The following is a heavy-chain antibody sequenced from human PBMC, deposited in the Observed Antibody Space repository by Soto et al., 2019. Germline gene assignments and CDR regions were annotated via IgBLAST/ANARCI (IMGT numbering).Heavy chain of an antibody. CDR1: GYTLTELS. V-gene: IGHV1-24*01. CDR2: FDPEDGET. D-gene: IGHD3-16*01. J-gene: IGHJ4*02. CDR3: ATPGKEQPYYLGYGY. Sequence: QVQLVQSGAEVKKPGASVKVSCKVSGYTLTELSMHWVRQAPGKGLEWMGGFDPEDGETIYAQKCQGRVTMTEDTSTDTAYMEMSSLRSEDPAVYYCATPGKEQPYYLGYGYWGQGTLVTVSS.